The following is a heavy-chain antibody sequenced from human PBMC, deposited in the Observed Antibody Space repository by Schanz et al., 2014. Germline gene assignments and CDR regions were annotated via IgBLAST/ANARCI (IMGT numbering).Heavy chain of an antibody. V-gene: IGHV3-23*04. CDR3: ARKVVATIGGYYDN. CDR2: VSSRSDEI. CDR1: GFTFSTFA. J-gene: IGHJ4*02. D-gene: IGHD5-12*01. Sequence: EVQLVESGGDLVQPGGSLRLSCSASGFTFSTFAMHWVRQAPGKGLEWVAAVSSRSDEIKYADSVRGRFTISRDNSRSTMYRQMNSLRAEDTAVYYCARKVVATIGGYYDNWGQGTLVIVSS.